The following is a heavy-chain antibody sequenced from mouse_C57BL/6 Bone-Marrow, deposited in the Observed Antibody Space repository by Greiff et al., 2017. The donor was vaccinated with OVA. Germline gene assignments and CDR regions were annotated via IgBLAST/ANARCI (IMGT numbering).Heavy chain of an antibody. Sequence: VKLQQPGAELVKPGASVKLSCKASGYTFTSYWMHWVKQRPGQGLEWIGMIHPNSGSTNYNEKFKSKATLTVDKSSSTAYMQLSSLTSEDSAVYYCASNYYGSSYVDYWGQGTTLTVSS. CDR2: IHPNSGST. V-gene: IGHV1-64*01. J-gene: IGHJ2*01. CDR3: ASNYYGSSYVDY. D-gene: IGHD1-1*01. CDR1: GYTFTSYW.